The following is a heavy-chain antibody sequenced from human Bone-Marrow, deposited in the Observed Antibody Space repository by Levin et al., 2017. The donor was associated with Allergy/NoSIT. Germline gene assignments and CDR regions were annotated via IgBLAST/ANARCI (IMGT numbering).Heavy chain of an antibody. D-gene: IGHD1-26*01. V-gene: IGHV3-21*01. CDR2: ISSSSSYI. Sequence: GGSLRLSCAASGFTFSSYSMSWVRQAPGKGLEWVSSISSSSSYIYYADSVKGRFTISRDNAKNSLYLQMNSLRAEDTAVYYCARDNHGVGANPAAAQYDYYGMDVWGQGTTVTVSS. J-gene: IGHJ6*02. CDR3: ARDNHGVGANPAAAQYDYYGMDV. CDR1: GFTFSSYS.